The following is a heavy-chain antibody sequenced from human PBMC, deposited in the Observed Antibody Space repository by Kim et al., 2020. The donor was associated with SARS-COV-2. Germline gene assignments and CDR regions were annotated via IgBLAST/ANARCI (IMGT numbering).Heavy chain of an antibody. CDR3: AKVYASGSSYYYGMDV. D-gene: IGHD3-10*01. Sequence: GGSLRPSCAASGFTFSSYVMSWVRQAPGKGLEWVSVIYSGDISTYYAESVKGRFTISRDNSKNTLYLQMNSLRAEDTAVYYCAKVYASGSSYYYGMDVWGQGTTVTVSS. J-gene: IGHJ6*02. CDR2: IYSGDIST. V-gene: IGHV3-23*03. CDR1: GFTFSSYV.